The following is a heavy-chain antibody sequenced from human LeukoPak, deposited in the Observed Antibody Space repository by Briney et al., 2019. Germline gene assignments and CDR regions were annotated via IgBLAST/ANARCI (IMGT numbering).Heavy chain of an antibody. J-gene: IGHJ4*02. CDR2: ISSSSGYI. V-gene: IGHV3-21*01. Sequence: PGRSLRLSCAASGFRFSSYSMNWVRQAPGKGPEWVSSISSSSGYIYYADSVKGRFTISRDNAKNSLYLQMNSLRAEATAVYYCARDLGWYYFDYWGQGTLVTVS. CDR1: GFRFSSYS. D-gene: IGHD6-19*01. CDR3: ARDLGWYYFDY.